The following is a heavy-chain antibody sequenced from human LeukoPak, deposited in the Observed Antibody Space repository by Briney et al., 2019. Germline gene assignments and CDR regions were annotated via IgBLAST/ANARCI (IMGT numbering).Heavy chain of an antibody. CDR2: ISSSGSTI. D-gene: IGHD2-15*01. J-gene: IGHJ5*02. CDR3: KSGYCSGGSCPNWFDP. V-gene: IGHV3-48*03. Sequence: PGGSLRLSCAASGFTFSSYEMNWVRQAPGKGLEWVSYISSSGSTIYCADSVKGRFTISRDNAKNSLYLQMNSLRAEDTAVYYCKSGYCSGGSCPNWFDPWGQGTLVTVSS. CDR1: GFTFSSYE.